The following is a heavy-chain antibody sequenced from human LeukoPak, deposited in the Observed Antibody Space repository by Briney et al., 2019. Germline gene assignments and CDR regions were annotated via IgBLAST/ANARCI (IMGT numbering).Heavy chain of an antibody. CDR1: GGSLSRYY. J-gene: IGHJ5*02. CDR2: IYYNGNT. Sequence: SETLSLTCTVSGGSLSRYYWSWIRQPPGKGLEWLGYIYYNGNTKYNSSLKSRVTISADTSKNQFSLKLSSVTAADTAVYYCARSKGNSWLWFDPWGQGTLVTVSS. V-gene: IGHV4-59*01. D-gene: IGHD6-13*01. CDR3: ARSKGNSWLWFDP.